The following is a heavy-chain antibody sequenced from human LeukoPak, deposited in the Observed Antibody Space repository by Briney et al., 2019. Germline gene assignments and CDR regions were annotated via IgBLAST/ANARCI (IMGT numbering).Heavy chain of an antibody. J-gene: IGHJ4*02. CDR3: ATSITTPGAFDI. V-gene: IGHV3-15*01. D-gene: IGHD1-1*01. Sequence: GGSLRLSCGASGFTFNNAWMSWVRQAPGKGLEWVGRIKSKADGGTTDYAAPVKVSFTISRDDSKNTLYLQMNSLKIEDTAVYYCATSITTPGAFDIWGQGVLVTVSS. CDR1: GFTFNNAW. CDR2: IKSKADGGTT.